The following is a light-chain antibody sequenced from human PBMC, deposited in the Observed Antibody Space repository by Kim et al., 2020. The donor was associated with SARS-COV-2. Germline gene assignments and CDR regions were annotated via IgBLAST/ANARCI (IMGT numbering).Light chain of an antibody. J-gene: IGKJ4*01. CDR2: DAS. V-gene: IGKV3-11*01. CDR3: QHRSNWPLT. CDR1: QSIRSY. Sequence: LAPGERATLSCRASQSIRSYLAWYQQKPGQAPRLLIYDASKRATGIPARFSGSGSGTDFTLTISSLEPEDSAVYYCQHRSNWPLTFGGGTKVEIK.